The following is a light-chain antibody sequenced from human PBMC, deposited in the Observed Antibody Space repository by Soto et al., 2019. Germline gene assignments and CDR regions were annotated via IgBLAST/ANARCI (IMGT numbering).Light chain of an antibody. J-gene: IGKJ5*01. CDR2: LGS. Sequence: DFVMTHSPLSLPVTPVDPASISFMSSQILLHSDGYNYLDWYLQKPGQSPQLLIYLGSNRASGVPDRFSGSGSGTAFTLKISRVEAEDVGVYYCMKALQTPINFGQGTRLEIK. CDR3: MKALQTPIN. CDR1: QILLHSDGYNY. V-gene: IGKV2-28*01.